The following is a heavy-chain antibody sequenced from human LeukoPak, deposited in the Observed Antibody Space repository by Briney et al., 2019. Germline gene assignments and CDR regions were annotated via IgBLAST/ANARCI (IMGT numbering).Heavy chain of an antibody. J-gene: IGHJ4*02. Sequence: GGSLRLSCVASGFPFSSYWMTWVRQAPGKGLEWVANIKQDGSKKSYVDSVKGRFTISRDNAKNSLYLQMNSLRAEDTAVYYCARRGPLDYWGQGTLVTVSS. CDR1: GFPFSSYW. CDR3: ARRGPLDY. V-gene: IGHV3-7*01. CDR2: IKQDGSKK.